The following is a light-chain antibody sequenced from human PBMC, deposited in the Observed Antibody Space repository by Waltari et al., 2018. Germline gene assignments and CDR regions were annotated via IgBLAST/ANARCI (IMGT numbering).Light chain of an antibody. Sequence: QSALTQPASVSWSPGQPITISCTGSSSDVGNFNLLSWYQLHPGKAPNLLIFEATKRPSGISYHFSGSKSGNTASLTISGLQAEDEADYFCCSYAGSSSPRLFGGGTKLSVL. J-gene: IGLJ3*02. CDR2: EAT. V-gene: IGLV2-23*01. CDR1: SSDVGNFNL. CDR3: CSYAGSSSPRL.